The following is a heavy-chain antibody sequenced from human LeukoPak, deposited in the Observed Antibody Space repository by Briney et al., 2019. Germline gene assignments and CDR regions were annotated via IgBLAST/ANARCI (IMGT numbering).Heavy chain of an antibody. CDR2: ISYDGSNK. V-gene: IGHV3-30*07. Sequence: PGGSLRLSCAASGFTFSSYAMHWVRQAPGKGLEWVAVISYDGSNKYYADSVKGRFTISRDNSKNTLYLQMSSLRAEDTAVYFCAKGAYDYVEMGYFDNWGQGTLVTVSS. CDR3: AKGAYDYVEMGYFDN. D-gene: IGHD5-12*01. J-gene: IGHJ4*02. CDR1: GFTFSSYA.